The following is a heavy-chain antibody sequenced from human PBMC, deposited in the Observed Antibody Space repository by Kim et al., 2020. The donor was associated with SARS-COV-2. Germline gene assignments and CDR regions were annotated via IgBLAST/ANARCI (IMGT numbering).Heavy chain of an antibody. V-gene: IGHV1-8*01. CDR1: GYTFTSYD. CDR2: MNPNSGNT. CDR3: ARRQYYYDSSGYYRDYYYGMDV. Sequence: ASVKVSCKASGYTFTSYDINWVRQATGQGLEWMGWMNPNSGNTGYAQKFQGRVTMTRNTSISTAYMELSSLRSEDTAVYYCARRQYYYDSSGYYRDYYYGMDVWGRGTTVTVSS. D-gene: IGHD3-22*01. J-gene: IGHJ6*02.